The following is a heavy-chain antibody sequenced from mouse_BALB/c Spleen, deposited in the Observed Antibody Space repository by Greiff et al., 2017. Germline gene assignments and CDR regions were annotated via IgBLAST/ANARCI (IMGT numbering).Heavy chain of an antibody. Sequence: EVKLMESGPGLVKPSQSLSLTCTVTGYSITSDYAWNWIRQFPGNRLEWMGYISYSGSTSYNPSLKSRISITRDTSNNQFFLQLNSVTTEDTATYYCARSYYDYVAFAYWGQGTLVTVSA. CDR3: ARSYYDYVAFAY. CDR2: ISYSGST. D-gene: IGHD2-4*01. J-gene: IGHJ3*01. CDR1: GYSITSDYA. V-gene: IGHV3-2*02.